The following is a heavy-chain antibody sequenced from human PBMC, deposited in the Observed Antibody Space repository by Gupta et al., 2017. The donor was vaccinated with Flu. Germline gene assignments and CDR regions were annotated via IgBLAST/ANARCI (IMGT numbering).Heavy chain of an antibody. CDR3: LRDSTGSSDS. Sequence: GFTFSSYWMNWVRQAPGKGLVWVARIAYHGKMISDEDSVRGRFTISRDNARNILYLQRNSPSAEDTAVYECLRDSTGSSDSWGQGTLVNVPS. CDR2: IAYHGKMI. V-gene: IGHV3-74*01. D-gene: IGHD2-15*01. CDR1: GFTFSSYW. J-gene: IGHJ4*02.